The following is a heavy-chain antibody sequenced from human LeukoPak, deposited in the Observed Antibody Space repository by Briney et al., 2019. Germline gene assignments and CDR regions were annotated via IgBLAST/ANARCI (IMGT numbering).Heavy chain of an antibody. D-gene: IGHD2-2*01. Sequence: GGSLRLSCAASGFIFSNYVMTWVRQAPGEGLEWVSTIGTVGDTYHADSVKGRFTISRDDSKNTLYLQMNSLRAEDTALYYCAKDIVVVPAATFDYWGQGTLVTVSS. V-gene: IGHV3-23*01. J-gene: IGHJ4*02. CDR2: IGTVGDT. CDR1: GFIFSNYV. CDR3: AKDIVVVPAATFDY.